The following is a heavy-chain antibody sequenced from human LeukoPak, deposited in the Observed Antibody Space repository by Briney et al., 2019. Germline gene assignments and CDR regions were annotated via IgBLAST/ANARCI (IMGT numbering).Heavy chain of an antibody. D-gene: IGHD3-10*01. J-gene: IGHJ5*02. V-gene: IGHV1-2*02. CDR1: GYTFTGYY. Sequence: ASMKVSCKASGYTFTGYYIHWLRQAPGQGLEWMGFINPNSGGTNYAQKFQGRVTMTRDTSISTAYMELSSLTSDDTAVYYCARDNYYGSGSYYNNWFDPWGQGTLVTVSS. CDR2: INPNSGGT. CDR3: ARDNYYGSGSYYNNWFDP.